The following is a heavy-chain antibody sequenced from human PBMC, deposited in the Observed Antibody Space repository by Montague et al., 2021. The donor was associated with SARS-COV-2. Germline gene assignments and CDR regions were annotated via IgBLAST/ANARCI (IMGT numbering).Heavy chain of an antibody. Sequence: TLSLTCTVSGASISSGSYYWNWIRQLPGKGLEWIGYIHHSGSTYYTPSLQSRVAISVDTSKNEFSLKMTAVTAADTAVYYCARDGDEGYFFEYWGKGILGTGSS. CDR3: ARDGDEGYFFEY. V-gene: IGHV4-31*03. CDR1: GASISSGSYY. J-gene: IGHJ4*02. CDR2: IHHSGST. D-gene: IGHD2/OR15-2a*01.